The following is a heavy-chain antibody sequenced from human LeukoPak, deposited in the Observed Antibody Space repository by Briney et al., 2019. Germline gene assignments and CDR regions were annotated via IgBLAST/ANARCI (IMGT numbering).Heavy chain of an antibody. D-gene: IGHD2-2*02. CDR2: ISGGST. CDR3: AKAPYCSSTSCYSFDY. V-gene: IGHV3-23*01. Sequence: AGSLRLSCAASGFTFSSYAMSWVRQAPGKGLEWVSAISGGSTYYADSVKGRFTISRDNSKNTLYLQMNSLRAEDTAVYYCAKAPYCSSTSCYSFDYWGQGTLVTVSS. CDR1: GFTFSSYA. J-gene: IGHJ4*02.